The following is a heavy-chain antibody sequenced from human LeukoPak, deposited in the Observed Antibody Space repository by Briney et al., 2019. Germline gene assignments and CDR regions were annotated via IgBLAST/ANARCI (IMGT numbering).Heavy chain of an antibody. D-gene: IGHD2-21*01. CDR1: GYTFSDYD. CDR3: ARVVMRAFYYYYMDV. CDR2: MNPTSGDT. Sequence: GASVKVSCKASGYTFSDYDVNWVRQAPGQGLEWMGWMNPTSGDTGYAQKFQGRVTMTRSMSRNTAYMELSRLRSEGTAVYFCARVVMRAFYYYYMDVWGEGTTIIISS. J-gene: IGHJ6*03. V-gene: IGHV1-8*01.